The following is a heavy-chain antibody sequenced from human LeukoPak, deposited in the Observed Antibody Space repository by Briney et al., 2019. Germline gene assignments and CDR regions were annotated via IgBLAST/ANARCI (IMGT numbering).Heavy chain of an antibody. Sequence: GGSLRLSCAASGFTFSSYGMHWVRQAPGKGPEWVAFIRYDGSNKYYADSVKGRFTISRDNSKNTLYLQMNSLRAEDTAVYYCAKETPYSGSYFDYWGQGTLVTVSS. D-gene: IGHD1-26*01. V-gene: IGHV3-30*02. CDR2: IRYDGSNK. CDR1: GFTFSSYG. J-gene: IGHJ4*02. CDR3: AKETPYSGSYFDY.